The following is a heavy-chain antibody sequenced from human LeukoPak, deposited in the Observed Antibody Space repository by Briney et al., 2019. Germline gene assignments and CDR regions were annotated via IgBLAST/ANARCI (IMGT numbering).Heavy chain of an antibody. CDR3: ARDLDWAAAGTGYYYGMDV. D-gene: IGHD6-13*01. V-gene: IGHV3-21*01. Sequence: GGSLRLSCAASGFTFSSYAMSWVRQAPGKGLEWVSSISSSSSYIYYADSVKGRFTISRDNAKNSLYLQMNSLRAEDTAVYYCARDLDWAAAGTGYYYGMDVWGQGTTVTVSS. CDR1: GFTFSSYA. J-gene: IGHJ6*02. CDR2: ISSSSSYI.